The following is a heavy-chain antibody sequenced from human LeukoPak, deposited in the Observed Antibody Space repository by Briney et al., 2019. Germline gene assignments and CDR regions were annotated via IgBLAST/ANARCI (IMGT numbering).Heavy chain of an antibody. D-gene: IGHD6-13*01. V-gene: IGHV3-33*01. CDR1: GFTFSSYG. Sequence: GGSLRLSRAASGFTFSSYGMHWVRQAPGKGLEWVAVIWYDGSIKYYADSVKGRFTISRDNSKNTLYLQMNSLRAEDTAVYYYHAAALDPWGQGTLVTVSS. CDR3: HAAALDP. J-gene: IGHJ5*02. CDR2: IWYDGSIK.